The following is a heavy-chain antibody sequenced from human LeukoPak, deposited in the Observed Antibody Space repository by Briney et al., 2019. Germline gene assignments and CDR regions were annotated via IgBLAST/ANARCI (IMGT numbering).Heavy chain of an antibody. Sequence: PGGSLRLSCEASGFTFSNYAMSWVRQAPRKGLEWVSAISGSGGSTYYADSVKGRFTISRDNSKNTLYLQMNSLRAEDTAVYYCAKDLWPGVVPAGHAYFDSWGQGTLVTVSS. V-gene: IGHV3-23*01. J-gene: IGHJ4*02. CDR2: ISGSGGST. CDR3: AKDLWPGVVPAGHAYFDS. CDR1: GFTFSNYA. D-gene: IGHD2-2*01.